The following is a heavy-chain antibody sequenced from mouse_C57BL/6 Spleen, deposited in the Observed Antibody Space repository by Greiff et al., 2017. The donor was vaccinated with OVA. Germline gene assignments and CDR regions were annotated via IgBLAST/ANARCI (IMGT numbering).Heavy chain of an antibody. Sequence: EVKLMESGGGLVKPGGSLKLSCAASGFTFSDYGMHWVRQAPEKGLEWVAYISSGSSTIYYADTVKGRFTISRDNAKNTLFLQMTSLRSEDTAMYYCARKFNWYYFDYWGQGTTLTVSS. CDR2: ISSGSSTI. J-gene: IGHJ2*01. D-gene: IGHD4-1*01. V-gene: IGHV5-17*01. CDR1: GFTFSDYG. CDR3: ARKFNWYYFDY.